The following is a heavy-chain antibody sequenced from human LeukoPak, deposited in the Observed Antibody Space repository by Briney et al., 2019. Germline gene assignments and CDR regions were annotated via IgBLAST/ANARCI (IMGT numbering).Heavy chain of an antibody. D-gene: IGHD3-10*01. Sequence: GASVKVSCNASGYTFTSYYMHWVRQAPGQGLEWMGIINPSGGSTSYAQKFQGRVTMTRDTSTSTVYMELSSLRSEDTAVYYCARDETPNTMVRGGDYWGQGTLVTVSS. J-gene: IGHJ4*02. CDR1: GYTFTSYY. CDR2: INPSGGST. CDR3: ARDETPNTMVRGGDY. V-gene: IGHV1-46*01.